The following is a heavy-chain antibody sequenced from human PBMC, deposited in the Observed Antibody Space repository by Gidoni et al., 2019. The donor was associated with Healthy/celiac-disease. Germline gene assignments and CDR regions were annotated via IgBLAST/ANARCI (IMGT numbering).Heavy chain of an antibody. CDR1: GYTFTSYY. CDR3: ARDDRSYGPGIDWFDP. D-gene: IGHD3-10*01. CDR2: INPSGGST. V-gene: IGHV1-46*01. J-gene: IGHJ5*02. Sequence: QVQLVQSGAEVKKPGASVKVSCKASGYTFTSYYMHWVRQAPGQGLEWMGIINPSGGSTSYAQKFQGRVTMTRDTSTSTVYMELSSLRSEDTAVYYCARDDRSYGPGIDWFDPWGQGTLVTVSS.